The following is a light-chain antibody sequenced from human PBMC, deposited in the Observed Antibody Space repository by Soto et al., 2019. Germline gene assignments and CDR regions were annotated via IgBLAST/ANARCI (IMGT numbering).Light chain of an antibody. CDR3: QQYGSSTIT. CDR1: QSVTSN. V-gene: IGKV3-20*01. Sequence: EIVMTQSPATLSVSPGERPTLSCRASQSVTSNLAWYQQTPGQAPRLLIYGASTRETGIPERFSGSGAGTEFTRTISRLEPEDVAVDYCQQYGSSTITFGQGTRLEIK. CDR2: GAS. J-gene: IGKJ5*01.